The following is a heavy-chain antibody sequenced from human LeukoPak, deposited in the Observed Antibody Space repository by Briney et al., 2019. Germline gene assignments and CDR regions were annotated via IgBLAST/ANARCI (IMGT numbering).Heavy chain of an antibody. CDR3: ARVDSSDCYYYYMDV. D-gene: IGHD6-19*01. CDR1: GGSISSYC. J-gene: IGHJ6*03. V-gene: IGHV4-59*01. CDR2: IYYSGST. Sequence: SETLSLTCTVSGGSISSYCWSWIRQPPGKGLEWIGYIYYSGSTNYDPSLKSRVTISIDTSKNQFSLKLSSLTAADTAVYYCARVDSSDCYYYYMDVWGKGTTVTVSS.